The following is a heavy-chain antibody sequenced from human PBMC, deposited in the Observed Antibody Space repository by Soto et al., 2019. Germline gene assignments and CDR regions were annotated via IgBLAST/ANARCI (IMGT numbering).Heavy chain of an antibody. CDR3: ARRPIVRETFDY. J-gene: IGHJ4*02. V-gene: IGHV4-39*01. CDR2: IYYSGST. D-gene: IGHD2-21*01. Sequence: SETLSLTCTVSGDSISSSSYYWGWIRQPPGKGLEWIGTIYYSGSTYYNPSLKSRVTISVDTSKNQFSLKLKSVTAADTAVYYCARRPIVRETFDYWGQGTLVTVSS. CDR1: GDSISSSSYY.